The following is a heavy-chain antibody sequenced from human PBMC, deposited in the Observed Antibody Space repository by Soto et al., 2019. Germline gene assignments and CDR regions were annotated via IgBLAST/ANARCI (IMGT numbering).Heavy chain of an antibody. V-gene: IGHV3-9*01. D-gene: IGHD5-12*01. CDR3: TKGGYDLIYYFGMDG. J-gene: IGHJ6*02. CDR2: ISSDGDTI. Sequence: EVQLIESGGGWVQPGTSLRVSCAASGFTFHEYAMHWVRQAPGKGLEWVSGISSDGDTIAYADSVQGRFTVFRDNAKNSLYMQMNSLRAEDTALYYCTKGGYDLIYYFGMDGWGQVTTVTVSS. CDR1: GFTFHEYA.